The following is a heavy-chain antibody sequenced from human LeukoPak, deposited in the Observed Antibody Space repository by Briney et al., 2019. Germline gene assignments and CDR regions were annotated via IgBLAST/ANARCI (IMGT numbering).Heavy chain of an antibody. D-gene: IGHD3-10*01. CDR1: GGSFSGYY. J-gene: IGHJ6*02. Sequence: SETLPLTCAIYGGSFSGYYWSWIRQPPGKGLEWVGDISDGGTTSYNPSLKSRVAISLDTSKIQFSLQLNSVTAADTAVYYCARGDYGSGSYRGVYYYYPMDVWGQGTTLTVSS. CDR3: ARGDYGSGSYRGVYYYYPMDV. CDR2: ISDGGTT. V-gene: IGHV4-34*01.